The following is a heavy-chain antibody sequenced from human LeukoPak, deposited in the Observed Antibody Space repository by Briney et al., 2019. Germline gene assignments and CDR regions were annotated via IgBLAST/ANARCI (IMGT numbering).Heavy chain of an antibody. D-gene: IGHD5-24*01. J-gene: IGHJ4*02. CDR3: GRVGDGYNDNY. CDR2: ISSGGST. V-gene: IGHV3-66*01. Sequence: GGSLRLSCAASGFTVSSDYMGWVRQAPEEGLEWVSLISSGGSTYYADSLKGRFTISRDNSKNTLYLQMNSLRAEDTAVYYCGRVGDGYNDNYWGQGTLVTVSS. CDR1: GFTVSSDY.